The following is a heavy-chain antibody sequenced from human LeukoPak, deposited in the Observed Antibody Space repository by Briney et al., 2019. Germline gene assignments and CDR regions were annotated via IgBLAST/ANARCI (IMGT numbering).Heavy chain of an antibody. CDR2: IYPGDSDT. V-gene: IGHV5-51*01. Sequence: GESLKISCKGSGYSFTSYWSGWVRQMPGKGLEWMGIIYPGDSDTRYSPSFQGQVTISADKSISTAYLQWISPKASDTAMYYCARQYSGSPAAFDIWGQGTMVTVSS. CDR1: GYSFTSYW. J-gene: IGHJ3*02. CDR3: ARQYSGSPAAFDI. D-gene: IGHD1-26*01.